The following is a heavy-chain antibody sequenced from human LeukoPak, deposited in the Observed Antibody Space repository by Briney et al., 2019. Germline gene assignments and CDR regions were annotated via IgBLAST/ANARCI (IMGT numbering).Heavy chain of an antibody. CDR1: VGSISSYY. CDR3: ARHDYSYGFHYIGY. D-gene: IGHD5-18*01. J-gene: IGHJ4*02. Sequence: SETLSLTCTVSVGSISSYYWSWIRQPPGKGLEWIGYIYTSGSTNYNPSLKSRVTISVDTSKNQFSLKLSSVTAADTAVYYCARHDYSYGFHYIGYWGQGTLVTVSS. CDR2: IYTSGST. V-gene: IGHV4-4*09.